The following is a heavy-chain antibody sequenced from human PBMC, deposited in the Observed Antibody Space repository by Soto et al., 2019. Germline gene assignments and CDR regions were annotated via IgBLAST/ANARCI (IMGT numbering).Heavy chain of an antibody. V-gene: IGHV3-64*01. J-gene: IGHJ6*03. D-gene: IGHD6-13*01. CDR1: GFTFSSYA. CDR3: ARDGDIAAAGTDYYYYYYMDV. CDR2: ISSNGGST. Sequence: HPGGSLRLSCAASGFTFSSYAMHWVRQAPGKGLEYVSAISSNGGSTYYANSVKGRFTISRDNSKNTLYLQMGSLRAEDMAVYYCARDGDIAAAGTDYYYYYYMDVWGKGTTVTVSS.